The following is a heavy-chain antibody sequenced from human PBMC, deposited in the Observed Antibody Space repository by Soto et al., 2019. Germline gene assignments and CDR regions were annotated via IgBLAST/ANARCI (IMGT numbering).Heavy chain of an antibody. Sequence: QLQLQESGSGLVKPSQTLSLTCAVSGGSISSGGYSWSWIRQPPGKGLEWIGYIYHSGSTYYNPSFKGRVTISVDRSKNQFSLKLSCVTAADTAVYYCASSNYDSPIPRYYWGQGTLVAVSS. J-gene: IGHJ4*02. V-gene: IGHV4-30-2*01. CDR3: ASSNYDSPIPRYY. D-gene: IGHD3-22*01. CDR1: GGSISSGGYS. CDR2: IYHSGST.